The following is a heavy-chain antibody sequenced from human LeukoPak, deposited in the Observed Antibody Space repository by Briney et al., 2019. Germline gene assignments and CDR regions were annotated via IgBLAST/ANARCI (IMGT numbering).Heavy chain of an antibody. CDR3: ARGGWVRVGAFDI. J-gene: IGHJ3*02. D-gene: IGHD4/OR15-4a*01. Sequence: TSETLSLTCAVYGGSFSGSYWSWIRQSPGKGLEWIGEINHSGSTNYNPSLKSRVTISKDTSKNQFSLKLSAVNAPDTAEYYCARGGWVRVGAFDIWGQGTMVTVSS. V-gene: IGHV4-34*01. CDR2: INHSGST. CDR1: GGSFSGSY.